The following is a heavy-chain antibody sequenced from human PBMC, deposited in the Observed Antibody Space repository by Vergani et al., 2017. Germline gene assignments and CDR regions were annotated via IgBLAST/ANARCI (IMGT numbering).Heavy chain of an antibody. Sequence: QLQLQESGPGLVKPSETLSLKCTVSGGSISSSRDYWGWIRQSPGKGLEWIGSVYNSGNTYYNQSLQSRVTISVDTSKNQFSLKVASVTAADTAIYYCARVSSLGYWGQGTLVTVSS. CDR2: VYNSGNT. J-gene: IGHJ4*02. D-gene: IGHD3-10*01. CDR1: GGSISSSRDY. V-gene: IGHV4-39*01. CDR3: ARVSSLGY.